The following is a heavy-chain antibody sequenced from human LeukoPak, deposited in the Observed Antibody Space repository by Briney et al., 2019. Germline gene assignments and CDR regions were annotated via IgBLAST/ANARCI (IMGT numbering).Heavy chain of an antibody. CDR1: GYTFTSYG. J-gene: IGHJ4*02. V-gene: IGHV1-18*01. CDR3: ARDGSGSYSSIFDY. D-gene: IGHD3-10*01. CDR2: ISDYNGNT. Sequence: ASVTVSCKASGYTFTSYGISWVRQAPGQGLEWMGWISDYNGNTNYAQKLQGRVTMTTDTSTSTAYMELRSLRSDDTAVYYCARDGSGSYSSIFDYWGQGTLVTVSS.